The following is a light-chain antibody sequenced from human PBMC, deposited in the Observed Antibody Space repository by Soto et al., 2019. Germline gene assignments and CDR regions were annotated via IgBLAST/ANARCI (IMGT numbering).Light chain of an antibody. CDR3: QQYGSSPRT. CDR2: GAS. J-gene: IGKJ1*01. V-gene: IGKV3-20*01. CDR1: QSVSSSY. Sequence: IELTHCISTLTLFPGERATLSCRASQSVSSSYLAGYQQKPGQAPRLLIYGASSRATGIPDRFSGSGSGTDFTLTISRLEPEDFAVYYCQQYGSSPRTFGQGTKVDIK.